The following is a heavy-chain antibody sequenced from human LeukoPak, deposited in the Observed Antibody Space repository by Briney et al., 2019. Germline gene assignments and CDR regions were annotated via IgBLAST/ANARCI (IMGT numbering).Heavy chain of an antibody. CDR3: AREYCSSTSCFFDY. J-gene: IGHJ4*02. D-gene: IGHD2-2*01. CDR2: IYYSGST. Sequence: SETLSLTCTVSGGSISSYYWSWIRQPPGKGLEWIGYIYYSGSTNYNPSLKSRVTISVDTSRNQFSLKLSSVTAADTAVYYCAREYCSSTSCFFDYWGQGTLVTVSS. V-gene: IGHV4-59*01. CDR1: GGSISSYY.